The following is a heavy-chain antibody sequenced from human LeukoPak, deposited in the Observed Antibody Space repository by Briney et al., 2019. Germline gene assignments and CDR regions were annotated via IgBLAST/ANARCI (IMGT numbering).Heavy chain of an antibody. V-gene: IGHV4-30-4*01. CDR3: ARATYSSSWYADY. D-gene: IGHD6-13*01. CDR1: GGSISSGDYY. CDR2: IYYSGST. J-gene: IGHJ4*02. Sequence: SQTLSLTCTVSGGSISSGDYYWSWIRQPPGKGLEWIGYIYYSGSTYYNPSLKSRVTISVDMSKNQFSLKLSFVTAADTAVYYCARATYSSSWYADYWGQGTLVTVSS.